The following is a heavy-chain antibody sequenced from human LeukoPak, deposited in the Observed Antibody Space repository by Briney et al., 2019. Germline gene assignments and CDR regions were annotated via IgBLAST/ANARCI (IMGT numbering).Heavy chain of an antibody. D-gene: IGHD6-19*01. Sequence: SETLSLTCTVSGGSISSYYWSWIRQPPGKGLEWIGYIYYSGSTNYNPSLKSRVTISVDTSKNQFSLKLSSVTAADTAVYYCARASSGWSFDYWGQGTLVTVSA. CDR1: GGSISSYY. V-gene: IGHV4-59*01. J-gene: IGHJ4*02. CDR3: ARASSGWSFDY. CDR2: IYYSGST.